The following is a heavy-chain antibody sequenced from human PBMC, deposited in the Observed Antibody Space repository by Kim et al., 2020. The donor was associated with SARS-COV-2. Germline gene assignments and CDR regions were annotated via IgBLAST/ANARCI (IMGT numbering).Heavy chain of an antibody. CDR1: GFTFSSYA. CDR3: AKNPVRYFDRLLVPWFDP. CDR2: ISGGGGST. J-gene: IGHJ5*02. Sequence: GGSLRLSCAASGFTFSSYAMRWVRQAPGKGLEWVSAISGGGGSTYYADSVKGRFTISRDNSKNTLYLQMNSLRAEDTAVYYCAKNPVRYFDRLLVPWFDPWRQGALVTVPS. V-gene: IGHV3-23*01. D-gene: IGHD3-9*01.